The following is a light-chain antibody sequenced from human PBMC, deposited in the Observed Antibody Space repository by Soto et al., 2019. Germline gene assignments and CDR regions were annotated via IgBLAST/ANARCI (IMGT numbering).Light chain of an antibody. CDR2: EVS. CDR3: SSYSSSSTQV. V-gene: IGLV2-14*01. CDR1: SSDVGGHYY. J-gene: IGLJ1*01. Sequence: QSVLTQPASVSGSPGQSITISCTGTSSDVGGHYYVSWYQRHPGKAPKLMIYEVSNRPSGVSNRFSGSKSGNTASLTISGLQAEDEADYYCSSYSSSSTQVFGTGTKATVL.